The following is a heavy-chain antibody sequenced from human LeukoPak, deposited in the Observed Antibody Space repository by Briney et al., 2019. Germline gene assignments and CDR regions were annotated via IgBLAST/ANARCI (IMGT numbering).Heavy chain of an antibody. J-gene: IGHJ4*02. CDR3: ASLVRREYYFDY. D-gene: IGHD5-24*01. CDR1: GGSFSGYY. CDR2: INHSGST. Sequence: SETLSLTCAVYGGSFSGYYWSWIRQPPGKGLEWIGEINHSGSTNYNPSLKSRVTISVDTSKNQFSLKLSSVTAADTAVYYCASLVRREYYFDYWGQGTLVTVSS. V-gene: IGHV4-34*01.